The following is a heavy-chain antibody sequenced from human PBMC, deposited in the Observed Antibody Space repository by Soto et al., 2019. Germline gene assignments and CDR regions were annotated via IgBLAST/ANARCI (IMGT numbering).Heavy chain of an antibody. CDR3: ARERNRAPRYNWFDP. CDR1: GGSISSGDYY. V-gene: IGHV4-30-4*01. Sequence: PSETLSLTCTVSGGSISSGDYYWSWIRQPPGKGLEWIGYIYYSGSTYYNPSLKSRVTISVDTSKYQFSLKLSSVTAADTAVYYCARERNRAPRYNWFDPWGQGTLVTVSS. J-gene: IGHJ5*02. CDR2: IYYSGST. D-gene: IGHD1-26*01.